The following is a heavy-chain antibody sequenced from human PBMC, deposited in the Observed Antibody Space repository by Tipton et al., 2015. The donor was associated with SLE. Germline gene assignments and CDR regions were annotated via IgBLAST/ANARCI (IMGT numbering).Heavy chain of an antibody. CDR2: IYYTGTT. J-gene: IGHJ4*02. V-gene: IGHV4-59*01. Sequence: GLVKPSETLSLSCTVSGASISSYFWSWIRQTPEKGLEWIGYIYYTGTTNYNPALKSRVTISIDTSKTQFSLELTSVTAADTAIYYCARGPYGPAASYDYWGQGSLVTVSS. D-gene: IGHD2-2*01. CDR1: GASISSYF. CDR3: ARGPYGPAASYDY.